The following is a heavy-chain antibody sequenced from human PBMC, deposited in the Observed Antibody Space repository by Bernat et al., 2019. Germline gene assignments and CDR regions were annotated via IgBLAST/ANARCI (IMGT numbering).Heavy chain of an antibody. CDR2: IWYDGSNK. CDR1: GFTFNSYG. CDR3: ARDSMRKGDCCGGWFDP. Sequence: QVQLVESGGGVVQPGRSLRLSCAASGFTFNSYGIHWVRQAPGKGLAWVAVIWYDGSNKHYADSVKGRFTISRDNSQNTLYLQMNSLRTEDTAVYYCARDSMRKGDCCGGWFDPWGQGTLVTVSS. V-gene: IGHV3-33*01. J-gene: IGHJ5*02. D-gene: IGHD2-21*02.